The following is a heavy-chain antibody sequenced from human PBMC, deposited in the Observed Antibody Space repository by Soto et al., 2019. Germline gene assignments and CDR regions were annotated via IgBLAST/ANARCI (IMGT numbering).Heavy chain of an antibody. V-gene: IGHV3-23*01. CDR3: AKDLGDHSWSFDY. J-gene: IGHJ4*02. Sequence: GGSLRLSCAASGFTFSRYAMSWVRQAPGKGLEWVSAISGSGGSTYYADSVKGRFTISRDNSKNTLYLQMNSLRAEDTAVYYCAKDLGDHSWSFDYWGQGTLVTVSS. CDR1: GFTFSRYA. D-gene: IGHD6-13*01. CDR2: ISGSGGST.